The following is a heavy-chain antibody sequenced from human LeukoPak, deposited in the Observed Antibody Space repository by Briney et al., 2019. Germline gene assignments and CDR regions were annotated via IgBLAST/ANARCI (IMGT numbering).Heavy chain of an antibody. Sequence: ASVKVSCKASGYTFTGYYMHWVRQAPGQGLEWMGWINPNSGGTNYAQKFQGRVTMTRDTSISTAYMELSRLRSDDTAVYYFARDYYDSSGYYPDRNWFDPWGQGTLVTVSS. D-gene: IGHD3-22*01. CDR3: ARDYYDSSGYYPDRNWFDP. J-gene: IGHJ5*02. V-gene: IGHV1-2*02. CDR1: GYTFTGYY. CDR2: INPNSGGT.